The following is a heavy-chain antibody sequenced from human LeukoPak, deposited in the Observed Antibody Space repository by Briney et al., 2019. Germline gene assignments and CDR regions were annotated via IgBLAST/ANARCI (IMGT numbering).Heavy chain of an antibody. V-gene: IGHV3-48*01. CDR3: ARESSGYSSGWYDY. CDR2: ISSSSSTI. CDR1: GFTFSSYS. Sequence: GGSLRLSCAASGFTFSSYSMNWVRQAPGKGLEWVSYISSSSSTIYYADSVKGRFTISRDNAKNSLYLQMNSLRAEDTAVYYCARESSGYSSGWYDYWGQGTLVTVSS. J-gene: IGHJ4*02. D-gene: IGHD6-19*01.